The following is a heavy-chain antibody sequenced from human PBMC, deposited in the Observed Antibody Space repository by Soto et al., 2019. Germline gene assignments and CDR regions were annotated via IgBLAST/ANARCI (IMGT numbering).Heavy chain of an antibody. V-gene: IGHV1-18*01. CDR1: GYNFILHG. D-gene: IGHD2-21*01. CDR2: ISAYNGNT. Sequence: QGQLVQSVGEVKKPGASLKVSCKASGYNFILHGISWVRQAPGQGLEWMGWISAYNGNTNYAQNFQDRVTMTADPTTRLVNMGLRSLRSDDTAVYYCGRVWCDGNSGAFDIWGQGTKVTVSS. CDR3: GRVWCDGNSGAFDI. J-gene: IGHJ3*02.